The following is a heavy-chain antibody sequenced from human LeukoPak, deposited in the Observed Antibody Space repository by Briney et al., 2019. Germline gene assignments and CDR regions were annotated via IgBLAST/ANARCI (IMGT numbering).Heavy chain of an antibody. D-gene: IGHD6-19*01. Sequence: SQTLSLTCTVYAGSVISYYRRCVRQPPREGMGWVGYIYNSGSNNYNPSLKSRVTISVDTSKNQFSMKLSSVTAADTAVYYCARLYSSGWYYFDYWGQGTLVTVSS. J-gene: IGHJ4*02. V-gene: IGHV4-59*02. CDR3: ARLYSSGWYYFDY. CDR1: AGSVISYY. CDR2: IYNSGSN.